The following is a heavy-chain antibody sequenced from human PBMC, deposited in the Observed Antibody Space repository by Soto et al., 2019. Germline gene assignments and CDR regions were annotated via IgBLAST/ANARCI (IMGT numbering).Heavy chain of an antibody. V-gene: IGHV4-59*01. CDR3: ARYCRSNKCLDF. Sequence: PSETLSLTCTVSSDSISGYYWSWIRQPPGKGLEWIGYLYYTGSTNYNPSLKSRVTISVGTSKNQFSLKLRSVTAADTAVYFCARYCRSNKCLDFWGQGALVTVSS. CDR1: SDSISGYY. D-gene: IGHD2-2*01. CDR2: LYYTGST. J-gene: IGHJ4*02.